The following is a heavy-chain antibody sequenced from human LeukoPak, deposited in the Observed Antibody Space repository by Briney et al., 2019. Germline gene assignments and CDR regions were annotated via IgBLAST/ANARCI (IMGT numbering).Heavy chain of an antibody. J-gene: IGHJ4*02. CDR1: GGSISSYY. CDR2: IYYSGST. CDR3: ARGGLWFGELKDY. D-gene: IGHD3-10*01. Sequence: SETLSLTCTVSGGSISSYYWSWIRQPPGKGLEWIGYIYYSGSTNYNPSLKSRVTISVDTSKNQFSLKLSSVTAADTAVYYCARGGLWFGELKDYWGQGTLVTVSS. V-gene: IGHV4-59*01.